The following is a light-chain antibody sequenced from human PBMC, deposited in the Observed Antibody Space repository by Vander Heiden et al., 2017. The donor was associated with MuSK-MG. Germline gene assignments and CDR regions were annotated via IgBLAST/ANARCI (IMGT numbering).Light chain of an antibody. V-gene: IGKV3-11*01. CDR1: QSVSSY. Sequence: EIVLTQSPVTLSLSPGERATLSCRASQSVSSYLAWYQQKPGQAPRLLIYDASNKATGIPARFSGSGSGTDFTLTISSLEPEDFAVYYCQQRSKWPLTFGGGTKVEI. CDR2: DAS. J-gene: IGKJ4*01. CDR3: QQRSKWPLT.